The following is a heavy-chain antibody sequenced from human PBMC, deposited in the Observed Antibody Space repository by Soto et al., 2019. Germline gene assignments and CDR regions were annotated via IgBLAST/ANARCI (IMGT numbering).Heavy chain of an antibody. CDR3: ASGRTTTVTPLNYYYYGMDV. CDR1: GGSFSGYY. D-gene: IGHD4-17*01. Sequence: SETLSLTCAVYGGSFSGYYWSWIRQPPGKGLEWIGEINHSGSTNYNPSLKSRVTISVDTSKNQFSLKLSSVTAADTAVYYCASGRTTTVTPLNYYYYGMDVWGQGTTVTVSS. J-gene: IGHJ6*02. CDR2: INHSGST. V-gene: IGHV4-34*01.